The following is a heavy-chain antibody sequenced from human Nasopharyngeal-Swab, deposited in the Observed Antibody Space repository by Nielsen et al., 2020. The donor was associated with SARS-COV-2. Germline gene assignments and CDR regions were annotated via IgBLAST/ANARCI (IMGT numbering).Heavy chain of an antibody. J-gene: IGHJ4*02. CDR2: ISSSSSYI. V-gene: IGHV3-21*01. D-gene: IGHD3-10*01. CDR3: ASNPAMVRAIKDY. Sequence: WSRQRPGKGLEWVSSISSSSSYIYYADSVKGRFTISRDNAKNSLYLQMNSLRAEDTAVYYCASNPAMVRAIKDYWGQGTLVTVSS.